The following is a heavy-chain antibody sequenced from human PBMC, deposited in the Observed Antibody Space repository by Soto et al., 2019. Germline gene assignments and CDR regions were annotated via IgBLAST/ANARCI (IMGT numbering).Heavy chain of an antibody. J-gene: IGHJ5*02. D-gene: IGHD3-9*01. V-gene: IGHV3-48*01. Sequence: PGGSLRLSCAASGFTFSSYSMNWVRQAPGKGLEWVSYISSSSSTIYYADSVKGRFTISRDNAKNSLYLQMNSLRAEDTAVYYCASSYDILTGYPFPNWFDPWGQGTLVTVSS. CDR2: ISSSSSTI. CDR3: ASSYDILTGYPFPNWFDP. CDR1: GFTFSSYS.